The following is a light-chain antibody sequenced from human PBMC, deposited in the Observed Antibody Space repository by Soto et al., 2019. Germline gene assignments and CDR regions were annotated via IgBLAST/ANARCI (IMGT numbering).Light chain of an antibody. J-gene: IGKJ1*01. CDR2: DTS. CDR1: QSVRRF. CDR3: QQYATYSGT. V-gene: IGKV1-5*01. Sequence: DIQMTQSPSTLSASVGDRVTITCRASQSVRRFVAWYQQKPGKAPNLLIYDTSTLEGGVPSRFSGSGSGTGFTLTISSLQPDDVATYYCQQYATYSGTFGQGTKVEVQ.